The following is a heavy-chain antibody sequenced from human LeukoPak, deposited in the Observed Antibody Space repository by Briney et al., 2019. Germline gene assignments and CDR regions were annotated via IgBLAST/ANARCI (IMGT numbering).Heavy chain of an antibody. CDR2: INHSGST. CDR1: GGSFSGYY. V-gene: IGHV4-34*01. CDR3: ARAGYSYATVDY. J-gene: IGHJ4*02. D-gene: IGHD5-18*01. Sequence: SETLSLTCAVYGGSFSGYYWSWIRQPPGKGLEWIGEINHSGSTNYNPSLKSRVTISVDTSKNQFSLKLSTVTAADTAVYYCARAGYSYATVDYWGQGTLVTVSS.